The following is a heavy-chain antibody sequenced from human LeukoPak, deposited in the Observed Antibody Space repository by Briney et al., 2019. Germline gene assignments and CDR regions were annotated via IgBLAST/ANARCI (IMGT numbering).Heavy chain of an antibody. CDR3: ARQDSIYDILTGYSYYFDY. V-gene: IGHV3-30*03. D-gene: IGHD3-9*01. Sequence: GGSLRLSCAASGFTFSSYGMYWVRQAPGKGLEWVAAISDDGSNKYYADSVKGRITISRDNSKNTLYLQMNSLRAEDTAVYYCARQDSIYDILTGYSYYFDYWGQGTLVTVSS. CDR1: GFTFSSYG. CDR2: ISDDGSNK. J-gene: IGHJ4*02.